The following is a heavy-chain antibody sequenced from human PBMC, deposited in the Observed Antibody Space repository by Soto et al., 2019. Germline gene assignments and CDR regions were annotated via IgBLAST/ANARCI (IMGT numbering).Heavy chain of an antibody. J-gene: IGHJ4*02. CDR1: GFTFSSYA. D-gene: IGHD3-3*01. CDR3: ASPLSITIFGVVNDY. Sequence: PGGSLRHSCAASGFTFSSYAMSWVRQAPGKGLEWVSAISGSGGSTYYADSVKGRFTISRDNSKNTLYLQMNSLRAEDTAVYYCASPLSITIFGVVNDYWGQGTLVTVSS. CDR2: ISGSGGST. V-gene: IGHV3-23*01.